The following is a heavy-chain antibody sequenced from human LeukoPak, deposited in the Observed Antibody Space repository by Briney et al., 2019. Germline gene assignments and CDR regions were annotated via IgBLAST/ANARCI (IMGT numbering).Heavy chain of an antibody. CDR3: ARGGGWRERYYYMDV. D-gene: IGHD5-24*01. V-gene: IGHV4-59*01. J-gene: IGHJ6*03. CDR1: GGSFSSYY. CDR2: IYYSGST. Sequence: SETLSLTCAVYGGSFSSYYWSWIRQPPGKGLEWIGYIYYSGSTNYNPSLKSRVTISVDTSKNQFSLKLSSVTAADTAVYYCARGGGWRERYYYMDVWGKGTTVTISS.